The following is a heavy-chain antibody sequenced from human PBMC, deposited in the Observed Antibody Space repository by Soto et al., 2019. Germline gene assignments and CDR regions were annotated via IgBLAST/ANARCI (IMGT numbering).Heavy chain of an antibody. CDR3: ARDVESGISQYYYYFYGMDF. J-gene: IGHJ6*02. V-gene: IGHV3-30-3*01. CDR2: LSYDGSNK. CDR1: GFTFSSNA. D-gene: IGHD1-26*01. Sequence: GGSLRLSCAASGFTFSSNAMHWVRQAPGKGLEWVAVLSYDGSNKYYADSVKGRFTISRDNSKNTLYLQMDSLRTEDTALYYCARDVESGISQYYYYFYGMDFWGQGTTVTVSS.